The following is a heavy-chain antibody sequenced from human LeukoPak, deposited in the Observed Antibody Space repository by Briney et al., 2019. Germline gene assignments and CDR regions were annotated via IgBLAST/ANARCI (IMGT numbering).Heavy chain of an antibody. V-gene: IGHV7-4-1*02. Sequence: ASVEVSCKASGYTFTSYAMNWVRQAPGQGLEWMGWINTNTGNPTYAQGFTGRFVFSLDTSVSTAYLQISSLKAEDTAVYYCARGLYYYDSSGYYGSFDYWGQGTLVTVSS. CDR2: INTNTGNP. CDR3: ARGLYYYDSSGYYGSFDY. CDR1: GYTFTSYA. D-gene: IGHD3-22*01. J-gene: IGHJ4*02.